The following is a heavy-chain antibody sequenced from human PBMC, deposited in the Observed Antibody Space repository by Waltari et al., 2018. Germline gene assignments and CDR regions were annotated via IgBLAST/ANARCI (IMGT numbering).Heavy chain of an antibody. CDR3: ARLAPRTYRSPVPGRHYYYGMDV. CDR1: GFRFSNYW. D-gene: IGHD3-10*01. V-gene: IGHV3-74*01. Sequence: EEQLLESGGGLVQPGDSLRLSCAGSGFRFSNYWMNWVRQAPGKGLVWVERISDDEASISYAESVKGRFTISRDNAKNTGYLQMKRLRGEDTAVYYCARLAPRTYRSPVPGRHYYYGMDVWGQGTTVTVSS. J-gene: IGHJ6*02. CDR2: ISDDEASI.